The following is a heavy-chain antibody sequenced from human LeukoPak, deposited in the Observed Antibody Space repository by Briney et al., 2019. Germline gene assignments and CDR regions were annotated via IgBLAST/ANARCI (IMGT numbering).Heavy chain of an antibody. V-gene: IGHV4-59*08. Sequence: SHSHSPACRVSGGSVSSYYCSWIRQSSGKGMEWIGYIHNSGRTNYNPSLKSRVTGFVDTSKNQVSLRLSSVTAADTAVYYCARHSSGYCSGGSCHYFDYWGQGTLVTVSS. CDR1: GGSVSSYY. D-gene: IGHD2-15*01. CDR2: IHNSGRT. CDR3: ARHSSGYCSGGSCHYFDY. J-gene: IGHJ4*02.